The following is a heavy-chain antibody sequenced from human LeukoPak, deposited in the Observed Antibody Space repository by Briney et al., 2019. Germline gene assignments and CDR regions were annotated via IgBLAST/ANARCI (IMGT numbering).Heavy chain of an antibody. CDR3: VREGEHYDILTGYSKYYGMDV. J-gene: IGHJ6*02. D-gene: IGHD3-9*01. V-gene: IGHV3-33*01. CDR2: IWNDGTNK. CDR1: GFTFSSHG. Sequence: QPGRSLRLSCAASGFTFSSHGMHWVRQAPGKGLEWVAVIWNDGTNKYYEDSVKGRFTISKDNSKNTLYLQMNSLRAEDTAVYYCVREGEHYDILTGYSKYYGMDVWGQGTTVTVSS.